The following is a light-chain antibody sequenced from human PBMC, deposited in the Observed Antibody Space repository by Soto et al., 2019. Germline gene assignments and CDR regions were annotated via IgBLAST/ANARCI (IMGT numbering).Light chain of an antibody. CDR1: QSISSW. J-gene: IGKJ4*01. Sequence: DIQMTQSPSTLSASVGDRVTITCRASQSISSWLAWYQQKPGKAPKLLIYKASSLESGVPSRFSGSGSGTEFTLTIISLQPDDFETYYCQQYNSYPTFGGGTKVEIK. V-gene: IGKV1-5*03. CDR3: QQYNSYPT. CDR2: KAS.